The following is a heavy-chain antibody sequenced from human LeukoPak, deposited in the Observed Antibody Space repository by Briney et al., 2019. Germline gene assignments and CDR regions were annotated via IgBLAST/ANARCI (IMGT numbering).Heavy chain of an antibody. CDR2: IYYSGST. V-gene: IGHV4-59*12. D-gene: IGHD4-17*01. CDR1: GGSISSYY. J-gene: IGHJ5*02. Sequence: SETLSLTCTVSGGSISSYYWSWIRQPPGKGLEWIGYIYYSGSTNYNPSLKSQVTISVDTSKNQFSLKLSSVTAADTAVYYCARGHFDGDYEGWDWFDPWGQGTLVTVSS. CDR3: ARGHFDGDYEGWDWFDP.